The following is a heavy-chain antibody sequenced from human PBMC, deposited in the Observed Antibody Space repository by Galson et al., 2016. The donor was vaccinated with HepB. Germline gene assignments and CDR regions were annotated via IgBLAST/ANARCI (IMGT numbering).Heavy chain of an antibody. Sequence: SLRLSCAASGFTFSNAWMSWVRQAPGKGLEWVGRITSNIDGGTTDYAAPVKGIFTISRADSQNTLYVQMNSLKIEDTAVYYCTTRSTHDIEMVGVADAFDHWGQGTLVAVSS. CDR3: TTRSTHDIEMVGVADAFDH. CDR1: GFTFSNAW. V-gene: IGHV3-15*01. CDR2: ITSNIDGGTT. J-gene: IGHJ4*02. D-gene: IGHD2-15*01.